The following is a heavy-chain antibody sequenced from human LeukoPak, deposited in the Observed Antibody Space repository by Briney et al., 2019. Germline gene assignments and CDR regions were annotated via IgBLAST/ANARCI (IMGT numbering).Heavy chain of an antibody. Sequence: GGSLRLSCAASGFSFSSYAMSRVRQAPGKGLEWVSAITGSGSSTFYADAVKGRFTISKDNSKNTLYLQMNSLRAEDTAVYYCAKRVSGWYLVDYWGQGALVTVSS. CDR2: ITGSGSST. V-gene: IGHV3-23*01. CDR1: GFSFSSYA. CDR3: AKRVSGWYLVDY. J-gene: IGHJ4*02. D-gene: IGHD6-19*01.